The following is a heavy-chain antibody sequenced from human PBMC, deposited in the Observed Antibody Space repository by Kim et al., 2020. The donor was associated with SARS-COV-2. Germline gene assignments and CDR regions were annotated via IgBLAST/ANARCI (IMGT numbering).Heavy chain of an antibody. CDR2: VFGSGDQT. Sequence: GGSLRLSCAASGFTVSTYAMSCVRQAPGKGLEWVSAVFGSGDQTYYADSVKGRFTISRDSSHNTLYLEMNSLGAEDTAVYYCVKGPLTSGSPPGHWGQRTLVTVS. V-gene: IGHV3-23*01. CDR1: GFTVSTYA. CDR3: VKGPLTSGSPPGH. J-gene: IGHJ4*02. D-gene: IGHD3-10*01.